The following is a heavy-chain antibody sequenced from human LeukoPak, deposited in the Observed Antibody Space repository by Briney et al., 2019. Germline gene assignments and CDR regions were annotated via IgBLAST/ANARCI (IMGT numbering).Heavy chain of an antibody. V-gene: IGHV3-21*01. CDR2: ISSSTSYI. CDR1: GFTFSNYS. CDR3: ARFSRGELANY. J-gene: IGHJ4*02. Sequence: GGSLRLSCAASGFTFSNYSMNWVRQAPGKGLERVSSISSSTSYIYYADSLKGRFTISRDNAKNSLFLQMNSLRAEDTAVYYCARFSRGELANYWGQGTLVIVSS. D-gene: IGHD1-26*01.